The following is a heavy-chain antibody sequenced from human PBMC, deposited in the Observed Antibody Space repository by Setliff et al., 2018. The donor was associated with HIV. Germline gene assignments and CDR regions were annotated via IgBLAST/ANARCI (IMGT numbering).Heavy chain of an antibody. CDR3: ARDGEEYVNGWYWWADYYYYGMDV. D-gene: IGHD2-8*02. CDR2: IKSDGSST. J-gene: IGHJ6*02. Sequence: GGSLRLSCAASGFTFSSHWMHWVRQAPGKGLVWVSRIKSDGSSTAYADSVKGRFTISRDNAKSTLYLQMDSLRADDTAVYYCARDGEEYVNGWYWWADYYYYGMDVWGQGTTVTVSS. CDR1: GFTFSSHW. V-gene: IGHV3-74*01.